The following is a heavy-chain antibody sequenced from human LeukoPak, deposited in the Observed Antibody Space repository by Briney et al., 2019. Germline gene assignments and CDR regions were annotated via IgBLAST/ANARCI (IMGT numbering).Heavy chain of an antibody. CDR1: GGSVNSGSYY. CDR3: ARGYGDYELDKYYFDY. J-gene: IGHJ4*02. V-gene: IGHV4-61*01. D-gene: IGHD4-17*01. CDR2: IYYSGST. Sequence: PSETPSLTCTVSGGSVNSGSYYWNWIRQPPGKGLEWIGYIYYSGSTNYNPSLKSRVTISVDTSKNQFSLKLSSVTAADTAVYYCARGYGDYELDKYYFDYWGQGTLVTVSS.